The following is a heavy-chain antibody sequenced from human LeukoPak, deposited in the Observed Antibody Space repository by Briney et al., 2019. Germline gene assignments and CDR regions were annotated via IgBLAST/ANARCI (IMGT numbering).Heavy chain of an antibody. CDR3: AKRGSGYDYGSLDY. J-gene: IGHJ4*02. D-gene: IGHD5-12*01. CDR2: ISGSGGST. V-gene: IGHV3-23*01. Sequence: GGSLRLSCAASGFTFSSYAMSWVRQAPGKGLEWVSAISGSGGSTYYADSVKGRFTISRDNSKSVLYLQMDSLRVEDTAVYYCAKRGSGYDYGSLDYWGQGSLVTVSS. CDR1: GFTFSSYA.